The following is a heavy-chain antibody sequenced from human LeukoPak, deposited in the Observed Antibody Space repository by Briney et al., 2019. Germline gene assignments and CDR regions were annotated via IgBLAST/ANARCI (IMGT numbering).Heavy chain of an antibody. V-gene: IGHV3-66*02. J-gene: IGHJ6*04. D-gene: IGHD3-10*01. Sequence: GGSLRLSCAASGFTVSSKYMSWVRQAPGKGLEWVSVIHSGGRAYYADSVKGRFTTSRDNSKNTLDLQMDSLSVEDTAVYYCVGVETITMVRGASGDVWGKGTTVTVSS. CDR2: IHSGGRA. CDR3: VGVETITMVRGASGDV. CDR1: GFTVSSKY.